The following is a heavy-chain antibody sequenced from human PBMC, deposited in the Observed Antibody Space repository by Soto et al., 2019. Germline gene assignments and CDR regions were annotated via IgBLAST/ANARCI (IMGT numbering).Heavy chain of an antibody. Sequence: QVQLQESGPGLVTPSQTLSLTCTVPGDYITSGGYYWSWIRQHPGKGLEWLGYIYGSEGSGSTLYNPSLKSRITLSLYTSKNQFSLNLSSVTVADTAVYFCARKHAGDFAGIDYWGQGTLVTVSS. V-gene: IGHV4-31*03. CDR1: GDYITSGGYY. CDR3: ARKHAGDFAGIDY. D-gene: IGHD1-26*01. CDR2: IYGSEGSGST. J-gene: IGHJ4*02.